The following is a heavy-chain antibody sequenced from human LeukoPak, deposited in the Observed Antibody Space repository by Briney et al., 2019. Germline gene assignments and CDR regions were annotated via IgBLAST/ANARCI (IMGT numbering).Heavy chain of an antibody. CDR1: GFTFSSYA. CDR2: ISGSGGST. D-gene: IGHD3-22*01. Sequence: GGSLRLSCAASGFTFSSYAMSWVRQAPGKGLEWVSAISGSGGSTYYADSVKGRFTISRDNSKNTLYLQMNSLRAEDTAVYYCATVDSSGPYYFDYWGQGTLVTVSS. V-gene: IGHV3-23*01. J-gene: IGHJ4*02. CDR3: ATVDSSGPYYFDY.